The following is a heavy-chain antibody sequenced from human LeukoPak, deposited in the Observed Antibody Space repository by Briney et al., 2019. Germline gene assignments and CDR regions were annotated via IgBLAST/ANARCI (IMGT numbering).Heavy chain of an antibody. CDR1: GGTFSSYA. J-gene: IGHJ4*02. Sequence: GASVKVSCKASGGTFSSYAISWVRQAPGQGLEWMGRIIPILGIANYAQKFQGRVTITADKSTSTAYMELSSLRSEDTAVYYCAREVAATPGAPSGYWGQGTLITVTS. V-gene: IGHV1-69*04. D-gene: IGHD2-15*01. CDR2: IIPILGIA. CDR3: AREVAATPGAPSGY.